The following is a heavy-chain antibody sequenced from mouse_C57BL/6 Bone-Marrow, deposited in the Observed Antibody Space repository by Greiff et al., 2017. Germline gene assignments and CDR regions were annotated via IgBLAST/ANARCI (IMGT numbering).Heavy chain of an antibody. CDR1: GYTFTSYW. J-gene: IGHJ4*01. V-gene: IGHV1-59*01. D-gene: IGHD1-1*01. Sequence: VQLQQPGAELVRPGTSVKLSCKASGYTFTSYWMHWVKQRPGQGLEWIGVIDPSDSYTNYNQKFKGKATLTVDTSSSTAYMRLISLTSEDSAVYYCARFITTVVAEDWYYAMDYWGQGTSVTVSS. CDR3: ARFITTVVAEDWYYAMDY. CDR2: IDPSDSYT.